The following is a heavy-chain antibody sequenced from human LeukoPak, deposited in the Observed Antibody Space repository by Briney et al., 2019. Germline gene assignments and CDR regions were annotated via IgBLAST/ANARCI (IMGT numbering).Heavy chain of an antibody. CDR2: IYPGDYDT. J-gene: IGHJ4*02. CDR1: GYSFTSYW. Sequence: GESLKISCKGSGYSFTSYWIGWVRHMPGKGLGWMLIIYPGDYDTRYSPSFQGHVTISADKSISTAFLQWSSLKASDTAMYYCVRVYDSSGYYSDYWGQGTLVTVSS. D-gene: IGHD3-22*01. V-gene: IGHV5-51*01. CDR3: VRVYDSSGYYSDY.